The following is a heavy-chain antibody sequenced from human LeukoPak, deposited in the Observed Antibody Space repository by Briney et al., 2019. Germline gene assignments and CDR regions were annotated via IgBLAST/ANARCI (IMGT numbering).Heavy chain of an antibody. CDR2: ISYSGRA. CDR3: ARLQYCSGTSCYWFDP. D-gene: IGHD2-2*01. J-gene: IGHJ5*02. V-gene: IGHV4-39*07. Sequence: SETLSLTCTVSGDSFSSSDYYWGWIRQPPGKGLEWIGSISYSGRAYFNPSLKSRVTISVDSSKNQFSLRLSSVTAADTAVYYCARLQYCSGTSCYWFDPWGQGTLVTVSS. CDR1: GDSFSSSDYY.